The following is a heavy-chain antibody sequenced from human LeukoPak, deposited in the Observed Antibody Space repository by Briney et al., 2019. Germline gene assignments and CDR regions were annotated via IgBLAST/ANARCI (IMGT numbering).Heavy chain of an antibody. D-gene: IGHD3-22*01. CDR1: GFTFSSYA. V-gene: IGHV3-23*01. CDR2: ISGSGDNT. CDR3: AKGSYYDSSGSFYFDY. J-gene: IGHJ4*02. Sequence: HPGGSLRLSCAASGFTFSSYAMSWVRQAPGKGLEWVSGISGSGDNTCYADSVKGRFTISRDNSKNTLYVQVNSLGTEDTAAYYCAKGSYYDSSGSFYFDYWGQGTLVTVSS.